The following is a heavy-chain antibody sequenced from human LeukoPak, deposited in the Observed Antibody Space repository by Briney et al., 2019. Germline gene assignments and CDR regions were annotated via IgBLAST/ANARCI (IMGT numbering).Heavy chain of an antibody. CDR1: GGSISSGSYY. V-gene: IGHV4-61*02. J-gene: IGHJ5*02. Sequence: SETLSLTCTVSGGSISSGSYYWSWIRQPAGKGLEWIGRIYTSGSTNYNPSLKSRVTISVDTSKNQFSLKLSSVTAADTAVYYCARERAVAGKLLVIAENWFDPWGQGTLATVSS. CDR2: IYTSGST. D-gene: IGHD6-19*01. CDR3: ARERAVAGKLLVIAENWFDP.